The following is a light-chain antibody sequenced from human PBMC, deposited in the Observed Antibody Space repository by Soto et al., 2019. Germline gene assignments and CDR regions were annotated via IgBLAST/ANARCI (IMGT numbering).Light chain of an antibody. J-gene: IGKJ5*01. V-gene: IGKV3-20*01. CDR3: QQYRNSPIT. CDR2: GAS. CDR1: QSVRSRY. Sequence: ETVLTHSPGTLSLCPWEIATLSCRASQSVRSRYLAWYQQKPGQAPRLLISGASSRATGIPDRFSGSGSGTDFTLTVSRLEPEDFALYYCQQYRNSPITLGQGTRLEIK.